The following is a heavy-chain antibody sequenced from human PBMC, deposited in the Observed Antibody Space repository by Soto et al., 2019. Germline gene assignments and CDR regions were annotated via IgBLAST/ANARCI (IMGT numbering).Heavy chain of an antibody. D-gene: IGHD1-26*01. V-gene: IGHV4-61*01. Sequence: QVQLQESGPGLVKPSETLSLTCTVSGGSVSSGSYYWSWIRQPPGKGLEWIGYIYYSGSTNYNPSHKSRVTRSVDTSKNHFSLKLSSVTAADTAVYYCARSSGSYYYYYYGMDGWGQGTTVTVSS. CDR1: GGSVSSGSYY. CDR3: ARSSGSYYYYYYGMDG. J-gene: IGHJ6*02. CDR2: IYYSGST.